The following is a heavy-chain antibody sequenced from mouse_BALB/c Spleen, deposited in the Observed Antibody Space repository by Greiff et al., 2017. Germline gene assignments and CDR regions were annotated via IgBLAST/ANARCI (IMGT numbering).Heavy chain of an antibody. CDR1: GFSLTSYG. Sequence: QVQLQQSGPGLVQPSQSLSITCTVSGFSLTSYGVHWVRQSPGKGLEWLGVIWSGGSTDYNAAFISRLSISKDNSKSQVFFKMNSLQANDTAIYYCARKGGTTVVDYYAMDYWGQGTSVTVSS. D-gene: IGHD1-1*01. V-gene: IGHV2-2*02. CDR3: ARKGGTTVVDYYAMDY. CDR2: IWSGGST. J-gene: IGHJ4*01.